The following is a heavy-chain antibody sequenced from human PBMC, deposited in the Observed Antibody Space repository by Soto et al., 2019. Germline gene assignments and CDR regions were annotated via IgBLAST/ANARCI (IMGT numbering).Heavy chain of an antibody. Sequence: PGGSLRLSCAASGFTFSSYAMHWVRQAPGKGLEWVAVISYDGSNKYYADSVKGRFTISRDNSKNTLYLQMNSLRSDDTAVYYCARDRGYSYGYRDYWGQGTLVTVSS. V-gene: IGHV3-30-3*01. J-gene: IGHJ4*02. CDR2: ISYDGSNK. CDR3: ARDRGYSYGYRDY. D-gene: IGHD5-18*01. CDR1: GFTFSSYA.